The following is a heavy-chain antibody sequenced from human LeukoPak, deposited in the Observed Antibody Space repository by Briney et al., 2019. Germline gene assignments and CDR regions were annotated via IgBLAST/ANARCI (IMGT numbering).Heavy chain of an antibody. CDR2: VNPNSGGT. V-gene: IGHV1-2*02. CDR3: ARDVKLSSSGDYYYYYMDV. D-gene: IGHD6-13*01. Sequence: ASLKLSCNASGYTFTGYYMTWDRKAPCQWLDLKGWVNPNSGGTKYVQKFQGRVTMTRETSINTAYMELSRLRSDDTGVYYCARDVKLSSSGDYYYYYMDVWGEGTTVTVSS. CDR1: GYTFTGYY. J-gene: IGHJ6*03.